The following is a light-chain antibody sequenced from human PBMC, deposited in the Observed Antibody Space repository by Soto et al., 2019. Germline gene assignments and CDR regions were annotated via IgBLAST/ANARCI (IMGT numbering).Light chain of an antibody. CDR1: QDIKYY. CDR3: LQHNSYPLT. Sequence: DIQMTQSPSAMSASVGDRVTINCRASQDIKYYLAWFQQKPGKVPKRLIYSASSLQSGVPSRFSGSGSGTKFTLTMICLQPEDSATYYCLQHNSYPLTFGGGTKVEIK. V-gene: IGKV1-17*03. J-gene: IGKJ4*01. CDR2: SAS.